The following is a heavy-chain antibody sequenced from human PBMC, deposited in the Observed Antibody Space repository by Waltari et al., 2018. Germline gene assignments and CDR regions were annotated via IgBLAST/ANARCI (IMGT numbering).Heavy chain of an antibody. CDR3: ARNDFWTGYTYFLDH. Sequence: EVQLVASGGGLVQPGGSLRLSCVASGFTFRSYWMSWVRQAPGKVLEWVANIKQDGSEKYYVDSAKGRFTISRDNAKNSLYLQMNGLRAEDTAVYYCARNDFWTGYTYFLDHWGQGTVVTVSS. J-gene: IGHJ4*02. V-gene: IGHV3-7*01. D-gene: IGHD3-3*01. CDR1: GFTFRSYW. CDR2: IKQDGSEK.